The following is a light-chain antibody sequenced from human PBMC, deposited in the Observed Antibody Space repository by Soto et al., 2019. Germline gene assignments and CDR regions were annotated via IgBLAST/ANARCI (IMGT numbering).Light chain of an antibody. J-gene: IGKJ4*01. CDR2: DAS. CDR1: QSVSSY. CDR3: QQRSNWPPKLT. Sequence: EIVLTQSPATLSLSPGERATLSCRASQSVSSYLAWYQQKPGQAPRLLIYDASNRASGIPARFSGSVSGTDFTLTISSLEPEDFAVYYCQQRSNWPPKLTFGGGTKVEIK. V-gene: IGKV3-11*01.